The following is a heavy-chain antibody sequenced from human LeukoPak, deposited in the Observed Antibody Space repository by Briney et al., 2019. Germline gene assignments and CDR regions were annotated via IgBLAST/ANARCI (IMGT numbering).Heavy chain of an antibody. J-gene: IGHJ4*02. CDR3: ATGYYYDSSGFGY. CDR1: GYILTGLS. CDR2: FDRAAGET. D-gene: IGHD3-22*01. Sequence: ASVKVSCKVSGYILTGLSVHWVRQAPGKGLEWMGGFDRAAGETAYAQKFQGRVTLTEDTSTDTAYMELSSLRSEDTAVYYCATGYYYDSSGFGYWGQGTLLTVSS. V-gene: IGHV1-24*01.